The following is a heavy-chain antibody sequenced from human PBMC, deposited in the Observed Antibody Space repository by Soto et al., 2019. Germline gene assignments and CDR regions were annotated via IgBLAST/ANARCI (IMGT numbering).Heavy chain of an antibody. CDR2: INHSGST. J-gene: IGHJ4*02. Sequence: PSETLSLTCAVYGGSFSGYYWSWIRQPPGKGLEWIGEINHSGSTNYNPSLKSRVTISVDTSKNQFSLKLSSVTAADTAVYYCARRPIAAAGKPPFDYWGQGTLVTVSS. CDR3: ARRPIAAAGKPPFDY. CDR1: GGSFSGYY. D-gene: IGHD6-13*01. V-gene: IGHV4-34*01.